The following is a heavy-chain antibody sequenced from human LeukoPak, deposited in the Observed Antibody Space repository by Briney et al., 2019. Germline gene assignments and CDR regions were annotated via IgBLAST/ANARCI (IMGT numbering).Heavy chain of an antibody. J-gene: IGHJ6*03. Sequence: SETLSLTCTVSGGSISSHYWTWIRQSPVKGLEWIGDISNSGSTSYNPSLKSRVTISIDTSKNQFSLKLSSVTAADTTVYYCGRDALVGYFSYYYMDVWGKGTTVTVSS. CDR3: GRDALVGYFSYYYMDV. CDR1: GGSISSHY. CDR2: ISNSGST. V-gene: IGHV4-59*11. D-gene: IGHD2-15*01.